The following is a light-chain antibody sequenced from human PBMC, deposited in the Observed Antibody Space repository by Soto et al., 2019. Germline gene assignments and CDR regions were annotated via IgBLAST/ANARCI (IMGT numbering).Light chain of an antibody. V-gene: IGKV3-20*01. J-gene: IGKJ1*01. CDR2: DSS. Sequence: IVVTHSPASLSLSPGERATLSCRASQSLSSNFLAWYQQKPVQPPRLLIYDSSTRATGFPDRFSGSGSGTDFTLTIIRLEPEDFAVYYCQQYDISPWTFGQGGKV. CDR3: QQYDISPWT. CDR1: QSLSSNF.